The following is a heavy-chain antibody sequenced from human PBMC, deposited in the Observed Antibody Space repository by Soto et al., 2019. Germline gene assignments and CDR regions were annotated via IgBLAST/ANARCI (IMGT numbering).Heavy chain of an antibody. CDR1: GFTFGTTD. V-gene: IGHV3-23*01. Sequence: QLLQSGGGLVQPGGSLTLSCAASGFTFGTTDMSWVRQAPGEGLEWVSTIDGSGGITYYADSVKGRFTISRDNSRKTWYWQMNSLRGDDTALYYCVKNSGWFNTWGQGALVTVSS. CDR3: VKNSGWFNT. D-gene: IGHD3-10*01. J-gene: IGHJ5*02. CDR2: IDGSGGIT.